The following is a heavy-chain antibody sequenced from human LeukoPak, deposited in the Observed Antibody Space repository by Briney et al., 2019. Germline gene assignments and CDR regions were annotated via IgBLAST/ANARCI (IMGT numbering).Heavy chain of an antibody. CDR3: ARHRGGFDL. V-gene: IGHV4-61*02. J-gene: IGHJ3*01. CDR1: GGSISSGSYY. CDR2: IYTSGST. D-gene: IGHD2-15*01. Sequence: KTSQTLSLTCTVSGGSISSGSYYWNWIRQPAGKGLEWIGRIYTSGSTNYNPSLKSRVTISVDTSKNQFSLKLSSVTAADTAAYYCARHRGGFDLWGQGTMVTVSS.